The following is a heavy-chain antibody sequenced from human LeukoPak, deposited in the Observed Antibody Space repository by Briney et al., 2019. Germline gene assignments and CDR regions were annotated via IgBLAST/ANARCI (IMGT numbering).Heavy chain of an antibody. CDR3: ARNYYDSSGYYSLGVY. Sequence: PGGSLRLSCAASGFTFSTYAMHWVRQAPGKGLEWVALISYDGSNKYYAGSVKGRFTISRDNSKNTLYVQMNSLRAEDTAVYYCARNYYDSSGYYSLGVYWGQGTLVTVSS. J-gene: IGHJ4*02. CDR2: ISYDGSNK. CDR1: GFTFSTYA. V-gene: IGHV3-30-3*01. D-gene: IGHD3-22*01.